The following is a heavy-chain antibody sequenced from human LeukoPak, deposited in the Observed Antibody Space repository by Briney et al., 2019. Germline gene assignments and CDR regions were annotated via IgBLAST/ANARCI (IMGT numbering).Heavy chain of an antibody. CDR2: IYYSGST. J-gene: IGHJ5*02. Sequence: SETLSLTCTVSGGSISSGGYYWSWIRQHPGKGLEGIGYIYYSGSTYYNPSLKSRVTISVDTSKNHFSLKLSSVTAADTAVYYCARERQAPEALGNWFDPWGQGTLVTVSS. D-gene: IGHD1-14*01. V-gene: IGHV4-31*03. CDR3: ARERQAPEALGNWFDP. CDR1: GGSISSGGYY.